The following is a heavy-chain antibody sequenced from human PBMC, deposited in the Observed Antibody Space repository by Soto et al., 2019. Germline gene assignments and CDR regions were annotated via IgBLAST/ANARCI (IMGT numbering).Heavy chain of an antibody. Sequence: GGSLRLSCAASGFTFSNSDMNWVHQAPGKGLEWVSGVSWNGSRTHYADSVKGRFIISRDNSRNTLYLQTNSLRAEDTAVYYCVNTEGYSSSWYTRESVFDYWGQGTLVTVSS. CDR3: VNTEGYSSSWYTRESVFDY. J-gene: IGHJ4*02. CDR2: VSWNGSRT. V-gene: IGHV3-35*01. D-gene: IGHD6-13*01. CDR1: GFTFSNSD.